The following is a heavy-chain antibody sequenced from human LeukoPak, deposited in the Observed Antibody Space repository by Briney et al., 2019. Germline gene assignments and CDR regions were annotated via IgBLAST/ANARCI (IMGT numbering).Heavy chain of an antibody. D-gene: IGHD4-17*01. J-gene: IGHJ4*02. CDR3: ARNPRSTVTTVFDY. Sequence: GRSLRLSCAASGFTFSSYAMHWVRQAPGKGLEWVAVISYDGSNKYYADSVKGRFTISRDNSKNTLYLQMNSLRAEDTAVYYCARNPRSTVTTVFDYWGQGTLVIVSA. CDR2: ISYDGSNK. CDR1: GFTFSSYA. V-gene: IGHV3-30-3*01.